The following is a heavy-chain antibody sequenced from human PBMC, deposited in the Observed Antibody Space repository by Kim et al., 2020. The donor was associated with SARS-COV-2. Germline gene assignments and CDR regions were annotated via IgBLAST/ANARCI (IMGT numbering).Heavy chain of an antibody. Sequence: GGSLRLSCAASGFTFDDYAMHWVRQAPGKGLEWVSGISWNSGSIGYADSVKGRFTISRDNAKNSLYLQMNSLRAEDTALYYCAKDMRRIAVAGGMDVWGKGTTVTVFS. V-gene: IGHV3-9*01. D-gene: IGHD6-19*01. J-gene: IGHJ6*04. CDR2: ISWNSGSI. CDR1: GFTFDDYA. CDR3: AKDMRRIAVAGGMDV.